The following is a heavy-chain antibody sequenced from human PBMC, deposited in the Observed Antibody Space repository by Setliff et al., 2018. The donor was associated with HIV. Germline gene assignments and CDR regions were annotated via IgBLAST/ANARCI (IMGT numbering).Heavy chain of an antibody. Sequence: GASVKVSCKASGYAFTSNYIHWVRQAPGQGLEWMALIYPSNGDTTYAQNFQGRVTMTRDTSTSIVYMELSSLRSEDTAVYYCARGPTRSGAVYDSDGYYLRFFDYWGQGALVTVSS. CDR2: IYPSNGDT. CDR1: GYAFTSNY. J-gene: IGHJ4*02. V-gene: IGHV1-46*03. D-gene: IGHD3-22*01. CDR3: ARGPTRSGAVYDSDGYYLRFFDY.